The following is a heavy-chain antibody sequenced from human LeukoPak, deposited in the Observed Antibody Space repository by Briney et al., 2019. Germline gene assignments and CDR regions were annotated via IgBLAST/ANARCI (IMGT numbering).Heavy chain of an antibody. J-gene: IGHJ6*03. CDR2: ISSSSSTI. V-gene: IGHV3-48*01. D-gene: IGHD1-7*01. Sequence: GGSLRLSCAASGFTFSSYSMNWVRQAPGKGLEWVSYISSSSSTIYYADSVKGRFTISRDNAKNSLYLQMNSLRAEDTAVYYCARVANWNYITYYYYYMDVWGKGTTVTVSS. CDR3: ARVANWNYITYYYYYMDV. CDR1: GFTFSSYS.